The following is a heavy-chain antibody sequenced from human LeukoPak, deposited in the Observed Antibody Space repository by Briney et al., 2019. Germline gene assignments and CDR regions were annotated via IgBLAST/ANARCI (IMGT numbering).Heavy chain of an antibody. J-gene: IGHJ5*02. CDR2: INHSGST. CDR1: GGSFSGYY. D-gene: IGHD2-2*01. V-gene: IGHV4-34*01. CDR3: ARVTNCSSTSCPRWFDP. Sequence: PSETLSLTCAVYGGSFSGYYWSWIRQPPGKGLEWIGEINHSGSTSYNPSLKSRVTISVDTSKNQFSLKLSSVTAADTAVYYCARVTNCSSTSCPRWFDPWGQGTLVTVSS.